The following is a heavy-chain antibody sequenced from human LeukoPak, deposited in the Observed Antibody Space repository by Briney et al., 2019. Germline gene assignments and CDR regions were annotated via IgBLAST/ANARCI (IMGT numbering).Heavy chain of an antibody. CDR1: GFTFSNYA. CDR3: ARGSHAFDV. CDR2: ISGSTGST. D-gene: IGHD3-10*01. V-gene: IGHV3-23*01. Sequence: GGSLRLSCAASGFTFSNYAMNWVRQAPGKGLEWVSLISGSTGSTYYADSVKGRFSISRDNANNTLSLQMNSLRAEDTAVYYCARGSHAFDVWGQGTMVTVSS. J-gene: IGHJ3*01.